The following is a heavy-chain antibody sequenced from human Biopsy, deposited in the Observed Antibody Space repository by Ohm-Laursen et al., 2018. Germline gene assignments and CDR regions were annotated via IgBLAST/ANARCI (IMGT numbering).Heavy chain of an antibody. V-gene: IGHV1-46*01. CDR2: INPSGSTT. J-gene: IGHJ4*02. Sequence: ASVKVSCKASGYSFTSYYMHWVRQAPGQGLEWMGMINPSGSTTSYPQILQGRVTMTRDTSKSTVYMELSSLRPADTAVYFCARNTGWYGDLYYFDYWGQGTLVTVSS. D-gene: IGHD4-17*01. CDR3: ARNTGWYGDLYYFDY. CDR1: GYSFTSYY.